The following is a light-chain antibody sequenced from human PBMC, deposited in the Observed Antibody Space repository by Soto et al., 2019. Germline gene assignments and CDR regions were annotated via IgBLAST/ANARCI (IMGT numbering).Light chain of an antibody. Sequence: EIVLTHSPDTLSLSPGERATLSCRASQSVRSNYLAWYQQKPGQAPRLLISAASSRATGIPDRFSGSGSGTDFTLTISRLEPEDFALYYCQQYGMLPLTFGGGTKVDIK. CDR2: AAS. CDR1: QSVRSNY. V-gene: IGKV3-20*01. J-gene: IGKJ4*01. CDR3: QQYGMLPLT.